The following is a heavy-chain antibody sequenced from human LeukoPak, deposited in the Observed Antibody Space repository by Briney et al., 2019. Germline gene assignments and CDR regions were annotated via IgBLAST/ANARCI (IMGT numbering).Heavy chain of an antibody. D-gene: IGHD2-8*01. V-gene: IGHV1-46*01. CDR2: INPSGGST. CDR1: GYTFTSYY. CDR3: ARDGGGYCTNGVCFIYYYGMDV. Sequence: ASVKVSCKASGYTFTSYYMHWVRQAPGQGLEWMGIINPSGGSTSYAQKFQGRVTMTRDTSTSTVYMVLSSLRSEDTAVYYCARDGGGYCTNGVCFIYYYGMDVWGQGTTVTVSS. J-gene: IGHJ6*02.